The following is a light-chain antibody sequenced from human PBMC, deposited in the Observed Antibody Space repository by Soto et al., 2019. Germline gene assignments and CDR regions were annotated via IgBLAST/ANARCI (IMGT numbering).Light chain of an antibody. CDR1: QDISNY. V-gene: IGKV1-33*01. Sequence: DIQMTQSPSSLSASVGDRVTITCQASQDISNYLNWYQQKPGKAPKLLIYDASNLETWVPSRFSGSGSGTDFTFTISSLQTEDIGTYYCQQYDNLPITFGHGTRLEIK. J-gene: IGKJ5*01. CDR2: DAS. CDR3: QQYDNLPIT.